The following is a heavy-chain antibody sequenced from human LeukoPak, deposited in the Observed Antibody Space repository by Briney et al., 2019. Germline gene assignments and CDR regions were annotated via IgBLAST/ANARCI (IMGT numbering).Heavy chain of an antibody. CDR1: GFTFSSCD. CDR3: AKGTYSSSPRDY. J-gene: IGHJ4*02. Sequence: GGSLRLPCAASGFTFSSCDMSWVRQAPGKGLEWVSAISGSGGSTYYAGSVKGRLTISRDNSKNTLFLQMNSLRAEDTAVYYCAKGTYSSSPRDYWGQGTLVTVSS. V-gene: IGHV3-23*01. D-gene: IGHD6-6*01. CDR2: ISGSGGST.